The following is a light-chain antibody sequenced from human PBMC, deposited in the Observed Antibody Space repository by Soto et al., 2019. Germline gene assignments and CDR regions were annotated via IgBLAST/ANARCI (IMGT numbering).Light chain of an antibody. CDR3: QQYGYSPWT. V-gene: IGKV3-20*01. CDR2: GAS. CDR1: ESVNSAY. J-gene: IGKJ1*01. Sequence: EIVLTQSPVTLSLSPGERATLSCGASESVNSAYLAWYQHRPAQAPRLLIYGASSRATGVPDRFSGSGSGTEFTLTITRLEPADFALYYCQQYGYSPWTFGLGTKVEIK.